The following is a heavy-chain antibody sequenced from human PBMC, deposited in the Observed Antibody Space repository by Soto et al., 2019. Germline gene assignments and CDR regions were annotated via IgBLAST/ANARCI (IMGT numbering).Heavy chain of an antibody. CDR3: ATWMIFGVAPPFWFDP. CDR2: FDPEDGET. D-gene: IGHD3-3*01. V-gene: IGHV1-24*01. J-gene: IGHJ5*02. Sequence: ASKKVSCKVSGYTLTELSMHWVRQAPGKGLEWMGGFDPEDGETIYAQKFQGRVTMTEDTSTDTAYMELSSLRSEDTAVYYCATWMIFGVAPPFWFDPWGQATQVTAPQ. CDR1: GYTLTELS.